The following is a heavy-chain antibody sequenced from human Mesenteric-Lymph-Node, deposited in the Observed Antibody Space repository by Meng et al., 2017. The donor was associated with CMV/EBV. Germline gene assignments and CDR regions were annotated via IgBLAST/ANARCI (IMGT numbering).Heavy chain of an antibody. D-gene: IGHD3-22*01. V-gene: IGHV3-11*04. CDR2: ISIDGSST. Sequence: GESLKISCAASGFTFSDYYMTWIRQAPGKGLEWISYISIDGSSTYYADSVRGRFTISRDNTKNSQYLQLNSLRAEDTAVYYCARESYYYDSSGYYYDAFDIWGQGTMVTVS. CDR3: ARESYYYDSSGYYYDAFDI. CDR1: GFTFSDYY. J-gene: IGHJ3*02.